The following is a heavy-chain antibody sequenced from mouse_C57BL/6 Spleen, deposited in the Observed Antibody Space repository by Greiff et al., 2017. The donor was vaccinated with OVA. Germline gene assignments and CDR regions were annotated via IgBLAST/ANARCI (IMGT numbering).Heavy chain of an antibody. CDR2: INTSTGGT. CDR3: ARSYDGSSEFAY. Sequence: EVQLQQSGPELVKPGASVKISCKASGYSFTGYYMNWVKQSPEKSLEWIGEINTSTGGTTYNQKFKAKATLTVDKSWSKAYMQLKRLTSEDSAVYYCARSYDGSSEFAYWGQGTRVTVSA. CDR1: GYSFTGYY. V-gene: IGHV1-42*01. D-gene: IGHD1-1*01. J-gene: IGHJ3*01.